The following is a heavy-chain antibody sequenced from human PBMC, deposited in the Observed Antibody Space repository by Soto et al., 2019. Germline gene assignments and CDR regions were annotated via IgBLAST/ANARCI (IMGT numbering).Heavy chain of an antibody. D-gene: IGHD1-26*01. V-gene: IGHV1-18*01. CDR1: GYTFTSYG. CDR3: ARAVLGATRRDHYYYGMDV. Sequence: GASVKVSCKASGYTFTSYGISWVRQAPGQGLEWMGWISAYNGNTNYAQKLQDRVTMTTDTSTSTVYMELRSLTSDDTAVYYCARAVLGATRRDHYYYGMDVWGQGTTVTVSS. CDR2: ISAYNGNT. J-gene: IGHJ6*02.